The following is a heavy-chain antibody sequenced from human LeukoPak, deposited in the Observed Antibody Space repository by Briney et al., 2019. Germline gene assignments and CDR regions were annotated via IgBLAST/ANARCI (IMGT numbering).Heavy chain of an antibody. V-gene: IGHV1-2*02. J-gene: IGHJ4*02. CDR1: GDTFTNYD. D-gene: IGHD3-10*01. Sequence: GASVKVSCKASGDTFTNYDINWVRQATGQGLEWMGWMNPNSGGTNYAQKFQGRVTMTRDTSISTAYMELSRLRSDDTAVYYCGLVRGNGGYWGQGTLVTVSS. CDR3: GLVRGNGGY. CDR2: MNPNSGGT.